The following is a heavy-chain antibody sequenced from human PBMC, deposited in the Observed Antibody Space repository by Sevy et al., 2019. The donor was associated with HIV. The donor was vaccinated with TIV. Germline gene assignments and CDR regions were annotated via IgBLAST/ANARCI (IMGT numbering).Heavy chain of an antibody. CDR3: AKDDSSGYLYYFDY. CDR2: ISGSGGST. D-gene: IGHD3-22*01. Sequence: GGSLRLSCAASGFTFSSYAMSWVRQAPGKGLEWVSAISGSGGSTYYADSVKGRFTISRDNSKNTLYLQMNSLRGEDTAVYYCAKDDSSGYLYYFDYWGQGTLVTVSS. V-gene: IGHV3-23*01. J-gene: IGHJ4*02. CDR1: GFTFSSYA.